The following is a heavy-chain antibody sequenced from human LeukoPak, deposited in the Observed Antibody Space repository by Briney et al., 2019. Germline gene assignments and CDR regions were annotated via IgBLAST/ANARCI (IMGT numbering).Heavy chain of an antibody. J-gene: IGHJ3*02. V-gene: IGHV3-23*01. D-gene: IGHD1-26*01. Sequence: GGSLRLSCAASGFTFSSYAMSWVRQAPGKGLEWVSAISGSGGSTYYADSVKGRFTISRDSSKNTLYLQMNSLRAEDTAVYYCAKDFDDLVGATAFDIWGQGTMVTVSS. CDR3: AKDFDDLVGATAFDI. CDR2: ISGSGGST. CDR1: GFTFSSYA.